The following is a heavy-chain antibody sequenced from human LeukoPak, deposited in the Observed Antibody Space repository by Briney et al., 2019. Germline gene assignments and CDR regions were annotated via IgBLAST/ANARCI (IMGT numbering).Heavy chain of an antibody. CDR2: IYPGDSGA. Sequence: GASLQISCGGSGYKFTSYWIGWVRPLPGKGLEWMGIIYPGDSGAKYSPSFEGHVTMSADKSIDTAYLQWSSLQASDTAMYYCARFQGGSELGDYWGQGTLVSVSP. D-gene: IGHD1-26*01. CDR3: ARFQGGSELGDY. V-gene: IGHV5-51*01. J-gene: IGHJ4*02. CDR1: GYKFTSYW.